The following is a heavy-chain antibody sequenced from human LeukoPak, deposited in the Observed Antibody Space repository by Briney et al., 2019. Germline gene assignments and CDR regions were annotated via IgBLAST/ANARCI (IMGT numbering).Heavy chain of an antibody. Sequence: ASVKVSCKASGGTFSSYAISWVRQAPGQGLEWMGRIIPILGIANYAQKFQGRVTITADKSTSTAYMELSSLRSEDTAVYCCASSIVGAKDRLWYLDYWGQGTLVTVSS. CDR2: IIPILGIA. CDR3: ASSIVGAKDRLWYLDY. J-gene: IGHJ4*02. D-gene: IGHD1-26*01. CDR1: GGTFSSYA. V-gene: IGHV1-69*04.